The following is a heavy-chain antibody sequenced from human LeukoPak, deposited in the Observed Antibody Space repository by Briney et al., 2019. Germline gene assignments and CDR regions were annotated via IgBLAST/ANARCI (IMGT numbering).Heavy chain of an antibody. D-gene: IGHD3-22*01. CDR1: GGSISSSSYY. Sequence: SETLSLTCTVSGGSISSSSYYWGWIRQPPGKGLEWIGSIYYSGSTYYNPSLKSRVTISVDTSKNQFSLKLSSVTDADTAVYYCARSKNRYYYDSSGYGSPFDYWGQGTLVTVSS. CDR3: ARSKNRYYYDSSGYGSPFDY. J-gene: IGHJ4*02. CDR2: IYYSGST. V-gene: IGHV4-39*01.